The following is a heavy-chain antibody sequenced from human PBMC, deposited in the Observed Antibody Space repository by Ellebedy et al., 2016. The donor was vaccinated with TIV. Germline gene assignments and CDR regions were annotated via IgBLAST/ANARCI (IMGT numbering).Heavy chain of an antibody. J-gene: IGHJ4*02. CDR3: AIGYPFDY. Sequence: ASVKVSCKGSGYSFTSYWISWVRQMPGKGLEWMGIIYPGDSDTRYSPSFQGQVTISADKSISTAYLQWSSLKASDTAMYYCAIGYPFDYWGQGTLVTVSS. V-gene: IGHV5-51*01. CDR1: GYSFTSYW. D-gene: IGHD1-1*01. CDR2: IYPGDSDT.